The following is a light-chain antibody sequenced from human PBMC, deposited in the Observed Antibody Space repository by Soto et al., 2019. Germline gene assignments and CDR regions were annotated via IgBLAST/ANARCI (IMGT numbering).Light chain of an antibody. J-gene: IGLJ2*01. CDR1: RSNIGNNA. V-gene: IGLV1-36*01. CDR3: ATCDDSLNGQV. Sequence: QSVLTQPPSVSGAPRQRVTISCSGSRSNIGNNAVNWYQQFPGRAPKLLIYYDDLLPSGVSDRFSGSKSGTSASLAISGLQSEDEADYYCATCDDSLNGQVFGGGTKLTVL. CDR2: YDD.